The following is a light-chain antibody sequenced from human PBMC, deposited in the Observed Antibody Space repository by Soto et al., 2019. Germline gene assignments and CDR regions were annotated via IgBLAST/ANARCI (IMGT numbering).Light chain of an antibody. J-gene: IGKJ5*01. Sequence: PGARATLSCRAIQSISSTYLAWYQQKPGQAPRLPIYGASNRATGIPDRFSGSGSGTDFTLTISSLEPEDFAVYYCQQRSNWPRITFGQGTRLEIK. CDR3: QQRSNWPRIT. CDR2: GAS. V-gene: IGKV3D-20*02. CDR1: QSISSTY.